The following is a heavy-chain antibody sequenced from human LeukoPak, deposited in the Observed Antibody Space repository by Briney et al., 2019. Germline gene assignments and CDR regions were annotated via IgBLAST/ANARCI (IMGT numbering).Heavy chain of an antibody. CDR1: GFTFSDYS. Sequence: GGSLRLSCAASGFTFSDYSMNWVRQAPGKGLEWVSSISGSSTYIYYADPVKGRFTISRDNAKNSLYLQMGSLRPEDTAVYYCARDIGSSSSGLDYWGQGTLITVSS. CDR3: ARDIGSSSSGLDY. J-gene: IGHJ4*02. D-gene: IGHD6-6*01. CDR2: ISGSSTYI. V-gene: IGHV3-21*01.